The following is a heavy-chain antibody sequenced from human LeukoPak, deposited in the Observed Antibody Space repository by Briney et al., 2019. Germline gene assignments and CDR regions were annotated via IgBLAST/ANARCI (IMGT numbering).Heavy chain of an antibody. D-gene: IGHD3-10*01. V-gene: IGHV3-7*01. Sequence: PGGSLRLSCAASGFSFSTYWMSWVRQAPGKGLEWVANIKQDGSEKYYVDSVEGRFTISRDNAEKSLYLQMNSLRGEDTAVYYCASDRSKSGPPFSNWFDPWGQGTLVAVSS. CDR3: ASDRSKSGPPFSNWFDP. J-gene: IGHJ5*02. CDR2: IKQDGSEK. CDR1: GFSFSTYW.